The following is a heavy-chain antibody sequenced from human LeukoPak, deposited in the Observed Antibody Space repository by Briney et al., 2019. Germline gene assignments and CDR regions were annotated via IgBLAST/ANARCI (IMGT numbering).Heavy chain of an antibody. Sequence: AASVKVSCKASGYTFTGYYMHWVRQAPGQGLEWMGWINPNSGGTDYAQKFQGRVTMTRDTSISTAYMELNRLKSDDTAVYYCARGSSGWYIWFDPWGQGTLVTVSS. CDR3: ARGSSGWYIWFDP. CDR2: INPNSGGT. J-gene: IGHJ5*02. V-gene: IGHV1-2*02. CDR1: GYTFTGYY. D-gene: IGHD6-19*01.